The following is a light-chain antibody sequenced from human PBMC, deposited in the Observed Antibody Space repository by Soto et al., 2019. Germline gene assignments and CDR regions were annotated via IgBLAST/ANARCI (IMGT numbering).Light chain of an antibody. CDR2: DAS. CDR3: QQRSTWPLT. CDR1: QSVRNY. J-gene: IGKJ4*01. V-gene: IGKV3-11*01. Sequence: EIVLIQSPATLSLSPGERATLSCRASQSVRNYLAWYQQKPGQAPRLLIYDASNRASGIPARFGGSGSGTDFTLTISSLEPEDFAVYYCQQRSTWPLTFGGGTKVDIK.